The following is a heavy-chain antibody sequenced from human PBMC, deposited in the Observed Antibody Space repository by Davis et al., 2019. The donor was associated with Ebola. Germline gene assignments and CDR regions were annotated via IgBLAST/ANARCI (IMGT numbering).Heavy chain of an antibody. CDR2: ISGSGGST. CDR3: AKDLTFSSGYSGWFDP. D-gene: IGHD3-22*01. V-gene: IGHV3-23*01. CDR1: GFTVSSNY. J-gene: IGHJ5*02. Sequence: GGSLRLSCAASGFTVSSNYMSWVRQAPGKGLEWVSAISGSGGSTYYADSVKGRFTIARDNSKNTLYLQMNSLRAEDTAVYYCAKDLTFSSGYSGWFDPWGQGTLVTVSS.